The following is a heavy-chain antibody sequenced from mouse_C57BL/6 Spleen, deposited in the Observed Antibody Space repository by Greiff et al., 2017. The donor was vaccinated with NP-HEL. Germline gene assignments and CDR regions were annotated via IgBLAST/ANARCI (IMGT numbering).Heavy chain of an antibody. V-gene: IGHV1-15*01. CDR3: TRWDYYGSSYAMDY. J-gene: IGHJ4*01. Sequence: QVHVKQSGAELVRPGASVTLSCKASGYTFTDYEMHWVKQTPVHGLEWIGAIDPETGGTAYNQKFKGKAILTADKSSSTAYMELRSLTSEDSAVYYCTRWDYYGSSYAMDYWGQGTSVTVSS. CDR2: IDPETGGT. CDR1: GYTFTDYE. D-gene: IGHD1-1*01.